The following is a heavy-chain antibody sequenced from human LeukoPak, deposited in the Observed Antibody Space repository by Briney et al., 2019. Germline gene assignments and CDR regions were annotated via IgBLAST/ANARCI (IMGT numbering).Heavy chain of an antibody. CDR3: AKGYYYDSSGYYYFDY. V-gene: IGHV3-23*01. CDR2: ISGSGGTT. D-gene: IGHD3-22*01. CDR1: GFTFNNYD. Sequence: GGSLRLSCAASGFTFNNYDITWVRQAPGKGLEWVSKISGSGGTTYYADSVKGRLTISRDNSKNTLYLQMNSLRAEDTAVYYCAKGYYYDSSGYYYFDYWGQGTLVTVSS. J-gene: IGHJ4*02.